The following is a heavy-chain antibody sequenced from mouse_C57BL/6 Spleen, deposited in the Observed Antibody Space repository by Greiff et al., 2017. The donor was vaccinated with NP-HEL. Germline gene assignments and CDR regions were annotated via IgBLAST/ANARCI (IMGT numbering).Heavy chain of an antibody. D-gene: IGHD2-10*02. J-gene: IGHJ1*03. CDR3: ARRGYGNYAWYFDV. CDR1: GYTFTDYY. V-gene: IGHV1-26*01. CDR2: INPNNGGT. Sequence: EVQLQQSGPELVKPGASVKISCKASGYTFTDYYMNWVKQSHGKSLEWIGDINPNNGGTSYNQKFKGKATLTVDKSSSTAYMELRSLTSEDSAVYYCARRGYGNYAWYFDVWGTGTTVTVSS.